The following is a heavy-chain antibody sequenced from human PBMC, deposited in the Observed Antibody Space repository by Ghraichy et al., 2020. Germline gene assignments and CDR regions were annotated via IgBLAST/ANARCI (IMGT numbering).Heavy chain of an antibody. J-gene: IGHJ4*02. V-gene: IGHV4-38-2*02. CDR2: IYHSGST. CDR1: GYSISSGYY. CDR3: ATVAGGPNARIAAAGRTFDY. Sequence: SETLSLTCTVSGYSISSGYYWGWIRQPPGKGLEWIGSIYHSGSTYYNPSLKSRVTISVDTSKNQFSLKLSSVTAADTAVYYCATVAGGPNARIAAAGRTFDYWGQGTLVTVSS. D-gene: IGHD6-13*01.